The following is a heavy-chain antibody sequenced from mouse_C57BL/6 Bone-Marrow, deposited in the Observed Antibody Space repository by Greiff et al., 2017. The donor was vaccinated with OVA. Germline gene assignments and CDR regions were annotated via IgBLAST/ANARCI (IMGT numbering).Heavy chain of an antibody. Sequence: VQLQQSGPGLVQPSQSLSITCTVSGFSLTSYGVHWVRQSPGKGLEWLGVIWSCGSTDYNAAFISRLSISKDNSKSQVFFKMNSLQADDTAIYYCARNSYSNPWFAYWGQGTLVTVSA. J-gene: IGHJ3*01. V-gene: IGHV2-2*01. CDR2: IWSCGST. CDR1: GFSLTSYG. CDR3: ARNSYSNPWFAY. D-gene: IGHD2-5*01.